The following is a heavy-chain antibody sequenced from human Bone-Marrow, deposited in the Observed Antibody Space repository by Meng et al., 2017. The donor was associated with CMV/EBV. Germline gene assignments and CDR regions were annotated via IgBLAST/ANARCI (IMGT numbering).Heavy chain of an antibody. Sequence: SETLSLTCAVYGGSFSGYYWSWIRQPPGKGLEWIGEINHSGSANYNPSLKSRVTMSVDTSKNQFSLKLSSVTAVDTAVYYCARGFPIVVVPAAPSPFDDWGHGTLVTVSS. J-gene: IGHJ4*01. D-gene: IGHD2-2*01. CDR2: INHSGSA. CDR3: ARGFPIVVVPAAPSPFDD. CDR1: GGSFSGYY. V-gene: IGHV4-34*01.